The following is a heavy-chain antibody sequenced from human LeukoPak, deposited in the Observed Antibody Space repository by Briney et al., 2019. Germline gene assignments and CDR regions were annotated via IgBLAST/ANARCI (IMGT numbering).Heavy chain of an antibody. CDR3: AKSARGGYSGYGDYFDY. CDR1: GFTFSSYG. V-gene: IGHV3-30*02. J-gene: IGHJ4*02. D-gene: IGHD5-12*01. Sequence: PGGSLRLSCAASGFTFSSYGMHWVRQAPGKGLEWVAFIRYDGSNKYYADSVKGRFTISRDNSKNTLYLQMNSLRAEDTAVYYCAKSARGGYSGYGDYFDYWGQGTLVTVSS. CDR2: IRYDGSNK.